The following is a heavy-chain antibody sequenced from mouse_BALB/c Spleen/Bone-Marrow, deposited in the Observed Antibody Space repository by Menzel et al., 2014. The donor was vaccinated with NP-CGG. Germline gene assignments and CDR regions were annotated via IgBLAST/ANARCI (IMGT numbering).Heavy chain of an antibody. Sequence: VQLQQSGAELVRPGSSVKISCESSGYVFSTYWINWVKQRPGQGLEWIGQIYPGDGDTDYNGKFMDKATLTADKSSNTAYMQLSSLTSEDSAVYFCARGGISVDYWGQGTTLTVSS. V-gene: IGHV1-80*01. CDR2: IYPGDGDT. CDR1: GYVFSTYW. CDR3: ARGGISVDY. J-gene: IGHJ2*01.